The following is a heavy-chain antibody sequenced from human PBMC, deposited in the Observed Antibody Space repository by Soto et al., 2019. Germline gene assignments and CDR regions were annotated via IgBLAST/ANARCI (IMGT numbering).Heavy chain of an antibody. D-gene: IGHD3-16*02. CDR1: GASMSSGGYY. CDR3: ARHRHNNFFDP. Sequence: QVQLQESGPGLVKPSQTLSLTFTVSGASMSSGGYYWTWILQSLGKVLGWIGYIYYSGSTYCNPSLGSRVAISLDTSRTQCSLSLHSVTAADTAIYYFARHRHNNFFDPWGQGTLVTVSS. CDR2: IYYSGST. J-gene: IGHJ5*02. V-gene: IGHV4-31*03.